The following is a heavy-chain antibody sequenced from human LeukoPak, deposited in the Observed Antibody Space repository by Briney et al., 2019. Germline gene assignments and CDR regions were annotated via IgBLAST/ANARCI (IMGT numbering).Heavy chain of an antibody. CDR1: GLTFSSYS. D-gene: IGHD3-10*01. V-gene: IGHV3-23*01. CDR2: ISGSGDNT. J-gene: IGHJ4*02. CDR3: AKERSTDRAWFGELLE. Sequence: GGSLRLSCAASGLTFSSYSMSWVRQAPGKGLEWVSGISGSGDNTYYADSVKGRFTISRDNSKFTLYLQMNSLRAEDTALYYCAKERSTDRAWFGELLEWGQGNMVTVSS.